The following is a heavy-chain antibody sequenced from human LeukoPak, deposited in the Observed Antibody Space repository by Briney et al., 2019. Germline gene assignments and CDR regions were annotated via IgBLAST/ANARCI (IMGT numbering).Heavy chain of an antibody. J-gene: IGHJ4*02. CDR3: ARAKIYDYVWGSYRSAHFDY. CDR2: IYYSGST. V-gene: IGHV4-59*01. Sequence: SETLSLTCTVSGGSISSYYWSWIRQPPGKGLEWIGYIYYSGSTNYNPSLKSRVTISVDTSKNQFSLKLSSVTAADTAVYYCARAKIYDYVWGSYRSAHFDYWGQGTLVTVSS. D-gene: IGHD3-16*02. CDR1: GGSISSYY.